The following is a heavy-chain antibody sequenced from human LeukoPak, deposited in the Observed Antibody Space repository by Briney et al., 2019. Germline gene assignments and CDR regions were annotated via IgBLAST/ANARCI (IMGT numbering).Heavy chain of an antibody. D-gene: IGHD5-18*01. CDR1: GGTFSSYA. J-gene: IGHJ3*01. Sequence: ASVKVSFKASGGTFSSYAISWVRQAPGQGLEWMGGIIPIFGTANYAQKFQGRVTITADESTSTAYMELSSLRSEDTAVYYCARGGYSYGYLLVWGQGTMVTVSS. V-gene: IGHV1-69*13. CDR3: ARGGYSYGYLLV. CDR2: IIPIFGTA.